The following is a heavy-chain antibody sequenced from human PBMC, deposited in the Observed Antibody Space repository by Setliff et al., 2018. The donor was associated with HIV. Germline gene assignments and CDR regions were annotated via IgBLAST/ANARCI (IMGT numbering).Heavy chain of an antibody. CDR3: ARDSGGWYPTGDYYYYYMDV. V-gene: IGHV3-21*01. CDR1: RFTFSIYA. CDR2: ISGSGTNT. Sequence: TGGSLRLSCAAPRFTFSIYAMSWVRQAPGKGLEWVSAISGSGTNTYYADSVRGRFTISRDNAKNSLYLQMNSLRAEDTAVYYCARDSGGWYPTGDYYYYYMDVWGKGTTVTVSS. D-gene: IGHD6-19*01. J-gene: IGHJ6*03.